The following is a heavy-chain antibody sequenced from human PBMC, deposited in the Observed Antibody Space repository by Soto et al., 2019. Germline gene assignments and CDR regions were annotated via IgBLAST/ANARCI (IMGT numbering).Heavy chain of an antibody. CDR1: GGSISSISYY. CDR2: IYYSGST. V-gene: IGHV4-39*01. Sequence: NPSETLSLTCTVSGGSISSISYYWGWIRQPPGKGLEWIGSIYYSGSTYYNLSLKSQVTISVDTSKNQFSLKLSSVTAADTAVYFCARQRSSDTWFDPWGQGTLVTVSS. CDR3: ARQRSSDTWFDP. J-gene: IGHJ5*02.